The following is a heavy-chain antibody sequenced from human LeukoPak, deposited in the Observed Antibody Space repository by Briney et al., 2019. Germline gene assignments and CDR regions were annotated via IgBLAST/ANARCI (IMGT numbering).Heavy chain of an antibody. Sequence: GGSLRLSCAASGFTFSSYWMHWVRQAPGKGLVWVSRINSDGSSTSYADSVKGRFTISRDNAKNTLYLQMNSLRAEDTAVYYCARGPRGSSGPLEDFDYWGQGTLVTVSS. CDR3: ARGPRGSSGPLEDFDY. J-gene: IGHJ4*02. CDR1: GFTFSSYW. CDR2: INSDGSST. D-gene: IGHD3-22*01. V-gene: IGHV3-74*01.